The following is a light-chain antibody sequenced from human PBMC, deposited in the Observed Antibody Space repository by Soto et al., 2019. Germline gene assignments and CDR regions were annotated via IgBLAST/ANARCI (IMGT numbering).Light chain of an antibody. Sequence: DIQMTQSPSSVSASVGDRVTITCRASQGVNTWLAWYQKKPGKAPELLVYEASSLHSGVPSRFSGSGSGTDFTLTISSLQPEAFATYYCQQANSFPLTFGGGTKVEVQ. J-gene: IGKJ4*01. V-gene: IGKV1-12*01. CDR2: EAS. CDR1: QGVNTW. CDR3: QQANSFPLT.